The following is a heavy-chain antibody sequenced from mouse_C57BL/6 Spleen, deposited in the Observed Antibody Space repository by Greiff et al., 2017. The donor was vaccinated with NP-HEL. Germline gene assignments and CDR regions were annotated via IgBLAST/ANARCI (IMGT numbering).Heavy chain of an antibody. CDR2: ISYDGSN. CDR1: GYSITSGYY. D-gene: IGHD4-1*01. V-gene: IGHV3-6*01. J-gene: IGHJ4*01. CDR3: ATGQGMDY. Sequence: LQESGPGLVKPSQSLSLTCSVTGYSITSGYYWNWIRQFPGNKLEWMGYISYDGSNNYNPSLKNRISITRDTSKNQFFLKLNSVTTEDTATYYCATGQGMDYWGQGTSVTVSS.